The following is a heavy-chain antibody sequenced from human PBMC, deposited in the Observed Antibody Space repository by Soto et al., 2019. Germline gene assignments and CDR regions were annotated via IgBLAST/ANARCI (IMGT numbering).Heavy chain of an antibody. J-gene: IGHJ4*02. CDR1: GFTFSSYG. V-gene: IGHV3-30*18. D-gene: IGHD6-19*01. CDR3: AKPPGYSSGWYDY. Sequence: QVQLVESGGGVVQPGRSLRLSCAASGFTFSSYGMHWVRQAPGKGLEWVAVISYDGSNKYYADSVKGRFTISRDNSKNTLYLQMNSLRAEDTAVHYCAKPPGYSSGWYDYWGQGTLVTVSS. CDR2: ISYDGSNK.